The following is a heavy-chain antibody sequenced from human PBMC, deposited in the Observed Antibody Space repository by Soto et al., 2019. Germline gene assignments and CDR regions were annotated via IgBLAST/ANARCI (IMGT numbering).Heavy chain of an antibody. CDR1: GFTFSSYG. D-gene: IGHD6-13*01. CDR3: AKDSQRAGGPGIAAAGIGKPSYYYGMDV. Sequence: GGSLRLSCAASGFTFSSYGMHWVRQAPGKGLEWVAVISYDGSNKYYADSVKGRFTISRDNSKNTLYLQMNSLRAEDTAVYYCAKDSQRAGGPGIAAAGIGKPSYYYGMDVWGQGTTVTVSS. CDR2: ISYDGSNK. V-gene: IGHV3-30*18. J-gene: IGHJ6*02.